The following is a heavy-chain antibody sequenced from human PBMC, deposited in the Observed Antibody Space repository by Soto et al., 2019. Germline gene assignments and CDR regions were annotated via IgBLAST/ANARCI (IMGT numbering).Heavy chain of an antibody. Sequence: KTSETLSLTCSVSGYSVTSSDYYWAWIRQPPGKGLEWIGSMFYSGLTYYNPSLKSRVTLSVDTSKNQFSVRLNSVTAADTAVYYCAPLSVSLSGPYGINVWGQGTTVTVSS. V-gene: IGHV4-39*01. CDR2: MFYSGLT. CDR3: APLSVSLSGPYGINV. J-gene: IGHJ6*02. CDR1: GYSVTSSDYY. D-gene: IGHD2-15*01.